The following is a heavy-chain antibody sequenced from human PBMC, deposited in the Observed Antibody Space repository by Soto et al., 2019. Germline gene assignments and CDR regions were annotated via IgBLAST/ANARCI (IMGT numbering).Heavy chain of an antibody. CDR3: ARAPDDDYSFDH. CDR1: GGSISRYY. V-gene: IGHV4-59*08. CDR2: IYYSGST. D-gene: IGHD4-17*01. Sequence: QVQLQESRPGLVKPSETLSLTCTVSGGSISRYYWSWIRQPPGKGLEWIGYIYYSGSTNYNPSLKSRVTISVDTSNNQFSLKLSSVTAADTAVYYWARAPDDDYSFDHWGQGTLFTVSS. J-gene: IGHJ5*02.